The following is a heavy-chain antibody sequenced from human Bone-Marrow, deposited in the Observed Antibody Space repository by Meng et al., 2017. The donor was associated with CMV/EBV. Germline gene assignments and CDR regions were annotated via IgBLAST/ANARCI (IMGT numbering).Heavy chain of an antibody. J-gene: IGHJ5*02. D-gene: IGHD3-22*01. CDR2: MNPNSGNT. V-gene: IGHV1-8*02. CDR3: ARDRTDYYDSTFYYPNWFDP. Sequence: ASVKVSCKASGYTFTSYDINWVRQATGQGLEWMGWMNPNSGNTGYAQKFQGRVTMTRDTSISTTYMELSRLRSDDTAVYYCARDRTDYYDSTFYYPNWFDPWGQGTLVTVSS. CDR1: GYTFTSYD.